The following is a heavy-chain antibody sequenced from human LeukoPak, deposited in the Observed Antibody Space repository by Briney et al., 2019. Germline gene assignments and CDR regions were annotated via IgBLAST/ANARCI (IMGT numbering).Heavy chain of an antibody. CDR2: IYPDDSDI. CDR1: GYKFTSYW. Sequence: GEPLKISCKASGYKFTSYWIGWVRQMPGKGPEWMGIIYPDDSDIRYSPSFQGQVTISADKSLSTAYLQWSSLKASDSAMYYCARHPYDVFAGHYLDYWGQGTLVTVSS. J-gene: IGHJ4*02. V-gene: IGHV5-51*01. D-gene: IGHD3-16*01. CDR3: ARHPYDVFAGHYLDY.